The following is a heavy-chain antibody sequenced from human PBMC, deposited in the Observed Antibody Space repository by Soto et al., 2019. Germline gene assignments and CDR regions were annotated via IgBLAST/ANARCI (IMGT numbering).Heavy chain of an antibody. J-gene: IGHJ4*02. CDR1: CGPVISGTYY. Sequence: PSEALSLTGTVSCGPVISGTYYWILIRHPPGKGLEWLGYIFYSGITNYNPSLKSRVTMSLDTSKNQFSLKLSSVTAADTAVFYCARGRRIAAAEEFDYWGQGTLVTSPQ. CDR3: ARGRRIAAAEEFDY. D-gene: IGHD6-13*01. CDR2: IFYSGIT. V-gene: IGHV4-61*01.